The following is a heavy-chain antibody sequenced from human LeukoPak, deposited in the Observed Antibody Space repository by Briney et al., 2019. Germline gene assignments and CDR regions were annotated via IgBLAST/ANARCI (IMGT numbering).Heavy chain of an antibody. CDR2: IHHSGTA. D-gene: IGHD3-22*01. Sequence: PSETLSLTCSVSGYSISSGYYWGWIRQPPGKGLEWIGSIHHSGTAYYNPSLKSRVTISVDTSKNQFSLNVSSVTAADTAVYYCARTYYYDSSGYYQIDYWGQGTLVTVSS. CDR1: GYSISSGYY. CDR3: ARTYYYDSSGYYQIDY. V-gene: IGHV4-38-2*01. J-gene: IGHJ4*02.